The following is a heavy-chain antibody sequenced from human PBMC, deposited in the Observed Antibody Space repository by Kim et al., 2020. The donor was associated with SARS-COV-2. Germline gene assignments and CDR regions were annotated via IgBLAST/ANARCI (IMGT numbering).Heavy chain of an antibody. CDR2: IKEDGSER. CDR3: ARDRSYSLDY. V-gene: IGHV3-7*01. J-gene: IGHJ4*02. CDR1: GFTFTSDW. D-gene: IGHD1-26*01. Sequence: GGSLRLSCAASGFTFTSDWMSWVRQAPGKGLEWVVKIKEDGSERYYVNSVEGRFTISRDNAKNSLYLQMNSLRAEDTGVYYCARDRSYSLDYWGQGTLVTVSS.